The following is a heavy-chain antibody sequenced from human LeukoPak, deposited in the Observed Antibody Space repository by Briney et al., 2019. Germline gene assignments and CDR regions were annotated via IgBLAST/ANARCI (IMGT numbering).Heavy chain of an antibody. CDR2: INHSGST. CDR1: GGSFSGYY. V-gene: IGHV4-34*01. J-gene: IGHJ3*02. D-gene: IGHD3-10*01. CDR3: ARHRMKLVRGFLDI. Sequence: SETLSLTCAVYGGSFSGYYWSWIRQPPGTGLEWIGEINHSGSTNYNPSLKSRVTISVDTSKNQFSLRLSSVTAADTAVYYCARHRMKLVRGFLDIWGQGTMVTVSS.